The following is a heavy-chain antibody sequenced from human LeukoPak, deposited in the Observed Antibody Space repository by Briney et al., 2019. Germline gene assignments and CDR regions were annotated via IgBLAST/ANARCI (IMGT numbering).Heavy chain of an antibody. CDR1: GYSVNELS. J-gene: IGHJ4*02. CDR2: FNREDDAP. Sequence: ASVKVSCKVSGYSVNELSMHWVRQAPGLVLEWMGGFNREDDAPVYAQQFQGRVTMTEDTSTDTAYMELSSLRSEDTALYYCATLDSYYDTSGRPLLPDWGQGTLVTVSS. D-gene: IGHD3-22*01. CDR3: ATLDSYYDTSGRPLLPD. V-gene: IGHV1-24*01.